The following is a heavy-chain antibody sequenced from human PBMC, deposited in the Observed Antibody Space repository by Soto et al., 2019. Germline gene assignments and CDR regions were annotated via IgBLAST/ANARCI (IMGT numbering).Heavy chain of an antibody. CDR3: AKAPRGITGTTYYYYYYYMDV. J-gene: IGHJ6*03. CDR1: GFTFSSYA. Sequence: EVQLLESGGGLVQPGGSLRLSCAASGFTFSSYAMSWVRQAPGKGLEWVSAISGSGGSTYYADSVKGRFTISRDNYKNTLYLQMNSLRAEDTAVYYCAKAPRGITGTTYYYYYYYMDVWGKGTTVTVSS. D-gene: IGHD1-7*01. V-gene: IGHV3-23*01. CDR2: ISGSGGST.